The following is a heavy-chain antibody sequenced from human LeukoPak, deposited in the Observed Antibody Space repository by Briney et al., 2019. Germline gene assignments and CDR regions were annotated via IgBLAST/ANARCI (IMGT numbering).Heavy chain of an antibody. CDR2: IYSGGST. CDR3: ARFPLHPTGYYGMDV. Sequence: PGGSLRLSCAASGFTVSSNYMSWVRQAPGKGLEWVSLIYSGGSTSYAESVKGRFTISRDNSKNTLYLQMNSLRAEDTAVYYCARFPLHPTGYYGMDVWGQGTTVTVSS. V-gene: IGHV3-66*02. J-gene: IGHJ6*02. CDR1: GFTVSSNY.